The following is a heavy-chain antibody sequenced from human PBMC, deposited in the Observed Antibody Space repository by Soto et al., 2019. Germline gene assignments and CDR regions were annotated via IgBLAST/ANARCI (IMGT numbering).Heavy chain of an antibody. CDR1: GYTFTGYY. Sequence: ASVKVSCKASGYTFTGYYMHWVRQAPGQGLEWMGWINPNSGGTNYAQKFQGWVTMTRDTSISTAYMELSRLRSDDTAVYYCARSLSVVDNWFDPWGQGTLVTVSS. V-gene: IGHV1-2*04. D-gene: IGHD2-15*01. CDR3: ARSLSVVDNWFDP. CDR2: INPNSGGT. J-gene: IGHJ5*02.